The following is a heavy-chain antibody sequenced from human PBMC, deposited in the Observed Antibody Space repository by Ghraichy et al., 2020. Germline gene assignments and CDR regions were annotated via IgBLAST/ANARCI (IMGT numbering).Heavy chain of an antibody. CDR3: ARALNEQQRGVDP. V-gene: IGHV4-34*01. Sequence: SETLSLTCAVYGGSFSGYYWSWIRQPPGEGLEWIGEINHSGSTNYNPSLKSRVTISVDTSKNQFSLRLSSVTAADTAVYYCARALNEQQRGVDPWGQGTLVTVSS. CDR2: INHSGST. CDR1: GGSFSGYY. J-gene: IGHJ5*02. D-gene: IGHD6-13*01.